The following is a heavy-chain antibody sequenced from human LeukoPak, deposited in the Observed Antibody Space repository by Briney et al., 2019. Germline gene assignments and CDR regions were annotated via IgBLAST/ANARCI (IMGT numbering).Heavy chain of an antibody. J-gene: IGHJ6*02. Sequence: SETLSLPCTVSGGSISRYYWSWIRQPPGKGLEWIGYIYYSGSTKYNPSLKSRVTISVDTSKNQFSLKLSSVTAADTAVYYCASLDSSVYYGMDVWGQGTTVTVSS. CDR1: GGSISRYY. CDR3: ASLDSSVYYGMDV. V-gene: IGHV4-59*01. D-gene: IGHD3-22*01. CDR2: IYYSGST.